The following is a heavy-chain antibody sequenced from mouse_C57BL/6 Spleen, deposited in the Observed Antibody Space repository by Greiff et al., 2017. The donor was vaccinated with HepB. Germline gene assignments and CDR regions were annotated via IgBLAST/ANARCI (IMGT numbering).Heavy chain of an antibody. D-gene: IGHD1-1*01. CDR3: ARGELRAMDY. Sequence: EVNVVDSGGGLVQSGRSLRLSCATSGFTFSDFYMEWVRQAPGKGLEWIAASRNKANDYTTEYSASVKGRFIVSRDTSQSILYLQMNALRAEDAAIYYCARGELRAMDYWGQGTSVTVSS. CDR1: GFTFSDFY. V-gene: IGHV7-1*01. CDR2: SRNKANDYTT. J-gene: IGHJ4*01.